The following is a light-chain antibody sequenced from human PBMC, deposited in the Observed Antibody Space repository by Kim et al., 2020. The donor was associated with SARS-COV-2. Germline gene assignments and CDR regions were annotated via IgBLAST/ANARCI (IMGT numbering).Light chain of an antibody. Sequence: GQSITSSCTGPSSDVGGYNYVSWYQQHPGNAPKHIIYDVSKQPSGVSNRFSGSKSGHTASLTISGLQAEDEADYYCSSYTSSSTWVFGGGTQLTVL. V-gene: IGLV2-14*04. CDR2: DVS. CDR1: SSDVGGYNY. J-gene: IGLJ3*02. CDR3: SSYTSSSTWV.